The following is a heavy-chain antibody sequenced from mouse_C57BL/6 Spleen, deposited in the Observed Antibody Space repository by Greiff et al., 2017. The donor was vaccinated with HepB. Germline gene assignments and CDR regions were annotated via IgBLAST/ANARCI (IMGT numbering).Heavy chain of an antibody. CDR3: ARSAPLLREDFDY. D-gene: IGHD1-2*01. V-gene: IGHV1-50*01. CDR1: GYTFTSYW. Sequence: QVQLQQPGAELVKPGASVKLSCKASGYTFTSYWMQWVKQRPGQGLEWIGEIDPSDSYTNYNQKFKGKATLTVDTSSSTAYMQLSSLTSEDSAVYYCARSAPLLREDFDYWGQGTTLTVSS. J-gene: IGHJ2*01. CDR2: IDPSDSYT.